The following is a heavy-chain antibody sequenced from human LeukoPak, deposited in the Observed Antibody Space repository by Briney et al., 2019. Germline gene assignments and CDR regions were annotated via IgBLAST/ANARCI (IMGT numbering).Heavy chain of an antibody. V-gene: IGHV4-59*01. CDR3: ARMEYYYDSSGYIFDY. CDR2: IYYSGST. CDR1: GGSISSYY. D-gene: IGHD3-22*01. J-gene: IGHJ4*02. Sequence: SETLSLTCTVSGGSISSYYWSWIRQPPGKGLEWIGYIYYSGSTNYNPSLKSRVTISVDTSKNQFPLKLSSVTAADTAVYYCARMEYYYDSSGYIFDYWAREPWSPSPQ.